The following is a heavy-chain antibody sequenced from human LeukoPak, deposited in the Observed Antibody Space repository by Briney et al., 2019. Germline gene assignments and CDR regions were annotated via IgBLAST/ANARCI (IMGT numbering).Heavy chain of an antibody. J-gene: IGHJ4*02. Sequence: SETLSLTCTVSGGSISSSSYYWGWIRQPPGKGLEWIGRIYSSGSTNYNPSLMSRVAMSVDTSKNHFSLNLTSVTAADTAVYYCAREGAAAGRGSDYWGQGTQVTVSS. CDR1: GGSISSSSYY. CDR2: IYSSGST. D-gene: IGHD6-13*01. V-gene: IGHV4-39*07. CDR3: AREGAAAGRGSDY.